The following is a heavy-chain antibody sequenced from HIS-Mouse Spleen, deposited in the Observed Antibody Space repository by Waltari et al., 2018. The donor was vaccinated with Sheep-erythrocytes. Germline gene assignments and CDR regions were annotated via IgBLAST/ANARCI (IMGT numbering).Heavy chain of an antibody. V-gene: IGHV3-21*01. J-gene: IGHJ3*02. D-gene: IGHD1-1*01. CDR1: GFTFSSYS. CDR3: ARDTGTDAFDI. CDR2: MSSSSSYI. Sequence: EVQLVESGGGLVKPGGSLRLSCAASGFTFSSYSMNWVRQAPGKGRGWVSSMSSSSSYIYYADSVKGRFTISRDNAKNSLYLQMNSLRAEDTAVYYCARDTGTDAFDIWGQGTMVTVSS.